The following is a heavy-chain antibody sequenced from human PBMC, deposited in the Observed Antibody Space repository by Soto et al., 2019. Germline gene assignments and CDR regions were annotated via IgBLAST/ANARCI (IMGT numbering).Heavy chain of an antibody. V-gene: IGHV1-18*01. J-gene: IGHJ4*02. Sequence: QVQLVQSGAEVKKPGASVKVSCKASGYTFTSYGFSWVRQAPGQGLEWMGWISTYNGNTNYAQKFQGRVTMTTDTSTRTAYMELRSLRSDDTAVYYCAREATSFGSSGYWGQGTLVTVSS. CDR3: AREATSFGSSGY. CDR1: GYTFTSYG. CDR2: ISTYNGNT. D-gene: IGHD5-18*01.